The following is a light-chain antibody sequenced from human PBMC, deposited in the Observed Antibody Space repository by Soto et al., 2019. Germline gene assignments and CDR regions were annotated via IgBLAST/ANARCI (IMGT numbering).Light chain of an antibody. Sequence: EIVLTQSPGTLSLSPGERATLSCRASQSVSSSYLAWYQQKPGQAPRLLIYGASSRATGIPDRFSGSGSGKDFTLTISRLEPEDFAVYYCQQYGSSRFTFGGGTKV. CDR3: QQYGSSRFT. CDR2: GAS. J-gene: IGKJ4*01. CDR1: QSVSSSY. V-gene: IGKV3-20*01.